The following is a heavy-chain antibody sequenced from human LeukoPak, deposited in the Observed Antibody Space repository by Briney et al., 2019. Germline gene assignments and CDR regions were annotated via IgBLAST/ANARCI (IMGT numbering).Heavy chain of an antibody. J-gene: IGHJ4*02. CDR3: ARNVDIVATSDFDY. CDR2: ISAYNGNT. D-gene: IGHD5-12*01. CDR1: GYTFTSYG. Sequence: ASVKVSCKASGYTFTSYGISWVRQAPGQGLEWMGWISAYNGNTNYAQKLQGRVTMTTDTSTGTAYMELRSLRSDDTAVYYCARNVDIVATSDFDYWGQGTLVTVSS. V-gene: IGHV1-18*04.